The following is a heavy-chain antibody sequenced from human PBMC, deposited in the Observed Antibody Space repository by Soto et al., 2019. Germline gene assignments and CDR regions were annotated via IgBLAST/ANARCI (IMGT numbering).Heavy chain of an antibody. D-gene: IGHD2-15*01. V-gene: IGHV4-59*01. CDR1: GGSIGSYY. CDR2: IYYSGSN. J-gene: IGHJ4*02. Sequence: SETLSLTCTVSGGSIGSYYWSWIRQPPMKGLEWIGYIYYSGSNNYNPSLKSRVTISVDASKNQFSLKLSSVTAADTAVYYCARGHGDGGNYDYWGQGTLVTVSS. CDR3: ARGHGDGGNYDY.